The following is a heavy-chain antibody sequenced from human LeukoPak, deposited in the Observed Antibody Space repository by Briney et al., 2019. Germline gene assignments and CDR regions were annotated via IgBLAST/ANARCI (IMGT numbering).Heavy chain of an antibody. CDR3: AREANSPTARYWYFDL. V-gene: IGHV4-59*01. CDR1: GGSLSSYY. D-gene: IGHD2-21*01. J-gene: IGHJ2*01. CDR2: VYYSGST. Sequence: PSETLSLTCTVSGGSLSSYYWSWMRQSPGKGREWIGYVYYSGSTNYNPALKSRVTISLDTSENQFSLKLSSVTAADTAVYYCAREANSPTARYWYFDLWGRGTQVTVSS.